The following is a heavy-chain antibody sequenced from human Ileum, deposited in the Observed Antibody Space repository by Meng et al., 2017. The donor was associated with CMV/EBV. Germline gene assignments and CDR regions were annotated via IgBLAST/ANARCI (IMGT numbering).Heavy chain of an antibody. D-gene: IGHD6-19*01. Sequence: CTVSNGSIGSCAHYWSWLRQHPGKGLEWIGYIYYSGNTYYNPSLQSRATISVDTSQNSFSLRLSSVTAADTAVYYCARLRAGISCFDPWGQGALVTVSS. V-gene: IGHV4-31*03. CDR2: IYYSGNT. CDR3: ARLRAGISCFDP. J-gene: IGHJ5*02. CDR1: NGSIGSCAHY.